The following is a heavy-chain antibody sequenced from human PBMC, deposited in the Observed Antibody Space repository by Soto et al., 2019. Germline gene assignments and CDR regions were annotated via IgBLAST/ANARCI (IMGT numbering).Heavy chain of an antibody. V-gene: IGHV1-69*04. D-gene: IGHD1-1*01. CDR1: GGTFSSYT. J-gene: IGHJ3*02. Sequence: GASVKVSCKASGGTFSSYTISWVRQAPGQGLEWMGRIIPILGVANYAQKFQGRVTITADKSTSTAYMELSSLRSEDTAVYYCARDLNTATGRGAFDIWGQGTMVTVSS. CDR2: IIPILGVA. CDR3: ARDLNTATGRGAFDI.